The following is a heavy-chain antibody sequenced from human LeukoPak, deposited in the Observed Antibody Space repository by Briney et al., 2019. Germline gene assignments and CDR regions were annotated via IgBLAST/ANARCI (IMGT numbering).Heavy chain of an antibody. D-gene: IGHD2-15*01. CDR2: ISWNSGSI. Sequence: GGSLRLSCAASGFTFDDYAMHWVRQAPGKGLEWVSGISWNSGSIGYADSVKGRFTISRDDAKNTLYLQMNSLRAEDTAVYYCVRGGASTWSWGQGTLVTVSS. J-gene: IGHJ5*02. CDR3: VRGGASTWS. CDR1: GFTFDDYA. V-gene: IGHV3-9*01.